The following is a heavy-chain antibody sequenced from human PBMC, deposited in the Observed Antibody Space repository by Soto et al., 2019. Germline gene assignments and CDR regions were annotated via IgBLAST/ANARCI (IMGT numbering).Heavy chain of an antibody. J-gene: IGHJ4*02. Sequence: SETLSLTSPVSGFTISSYYWSWIRQPPGKGLEWIGYIYYSGSTNYNPSLKSRVTISVDTSKNQFSLKLSSVTAADTAVYYCARRYGTTFDYWGQGTLVTVSS. CDR2: IYYSGST. D-gene: IGHD1-7*01. V-gene: IGHV4-59*01. CDR1: GFTISSYY. CDR3: ARRYGTTFDY.